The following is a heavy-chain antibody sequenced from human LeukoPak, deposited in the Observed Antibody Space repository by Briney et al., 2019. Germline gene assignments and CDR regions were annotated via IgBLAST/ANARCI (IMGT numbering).Heavy chain of an antibody. CDR2: IWYDGSNK. V-gene: IGHV3-33*03. J-gene: IGHJ4*02. D-gene: IGHD1-1*01. CDR1: GFTFSSYG. Sequence: PGRSLRLSCAASGFTFSSYGMHWVRHAPGKGLEWVADIWYDGSNKYYADSVKGRFTISRDNSKNTLYLQMKSLRAEDTAVYSCGEDGGNSLDYWGQGTLVTVSS. CDR3: GEDGGNSLDY.